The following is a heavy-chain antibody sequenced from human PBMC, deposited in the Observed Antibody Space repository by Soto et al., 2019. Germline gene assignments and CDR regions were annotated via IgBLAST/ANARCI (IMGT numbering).Heavy chain of an antibody. CDR3: AYSPGWYRHDL. V-gene: IGHV4-4*02. J-gene: IGHJ3*01. CDR2: MLHSGTT. D-gene: IGHD6-19*01. Sequence: QVQLQESGPGLVKPSGTLSLTCAVSGDSISSPKWWTWVRQPPGKGLEWIGDMLHSGTTNYNPSLKSRVTISVDKSKNQFSLNLYSVTAAITAVYYCAYSPGWYRHDLWGPGTLVIVSS. CDR1: GDSISSPKW.